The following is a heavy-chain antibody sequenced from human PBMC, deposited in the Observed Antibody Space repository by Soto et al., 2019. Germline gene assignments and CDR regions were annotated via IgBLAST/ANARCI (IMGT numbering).Heavy chain of an antibody. CDR1: GFTFSSYA. D-gene: IGHD7-27*01. V-gene: IGHV3-30*04. CDR3: AREAVWGFLYYFDY. CDR2: ISYDGSNK. J-gene: IGHJ4*02. Sequence: GGSLRLSCAASGFTFSSYAMHWVRQAPGKGLEWVAVISYDGSNKYYADSVKGRFTISRDNSKNMLYLQMNSLRAEDTAVYYCAREAVWGFLYYFDYWGQGTLVTVSS.